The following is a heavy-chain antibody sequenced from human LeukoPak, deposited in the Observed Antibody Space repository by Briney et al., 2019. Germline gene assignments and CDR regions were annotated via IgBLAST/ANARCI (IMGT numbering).Heavy chain of an antibody. D-gene: IGHD2-15*01. V-gene: IGHV3-49*04. CDR3: TREGGYCSGGSCWDYFDY. J-gene: IGHJ4*02. CDR1: GFTFSNAW. Sequence: GGSLRLSCAASGFTFSNAWMSWVRQAPGKGLEWVGFIRSKAYGGTTEYAASVKGRFTISRDDSKSIAYLQMNSLKTEDTAVYYCTREGGYCSGGSCWDYFDYWGQGTLVTVSS. CDR2: IRSKAYGGTT.